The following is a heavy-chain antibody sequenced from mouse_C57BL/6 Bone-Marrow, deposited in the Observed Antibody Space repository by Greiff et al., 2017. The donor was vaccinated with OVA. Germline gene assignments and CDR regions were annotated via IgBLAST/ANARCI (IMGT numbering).Heavy chain of an antibody. CDR1: GFSFNTYA. J-gene: IGHJ2*01. Sequence: EVQLVESGGGLVQPKGSLKLSCAASGFSFNTYAMNWVRQAPGKGLEWVARIRSKSNNYATYYADSVKDRFTISRDDSESMLYPQMNNLKTEDAAMYYYVRHGPTGDYWGQGTTLTVSS. V-gene: IGHV10-1*01. CDR3: VRHGPTGDY. CDR2: IRSKSNNYAT.